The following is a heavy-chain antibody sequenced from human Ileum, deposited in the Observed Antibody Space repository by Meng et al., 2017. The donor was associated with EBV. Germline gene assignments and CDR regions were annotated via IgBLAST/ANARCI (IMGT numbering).Heavy chain of an antibody. CDR1: GYRFTAFG. V-gene: IGHV1-18*01. D-gene: IGHD3-10*01. CDR3: ARTYYGSYGFDY. J-gene: IGHJ4*02. Sequence: QVQLVQSGAEGKKPGALVKVSCKASGYRFTAFGISWVRQAPGQGPEWMGWITTYNGDTKYAQKFQGRVTMTRETSTNTAYMELTSLRSDDTAVYYCARTYYGSYGFDYWGQGTLVTVSS. CDR2: ITTYNGDT.